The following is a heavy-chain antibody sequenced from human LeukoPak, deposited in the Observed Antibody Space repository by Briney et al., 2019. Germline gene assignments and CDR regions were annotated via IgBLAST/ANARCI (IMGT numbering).Heavy chain of an antibody. CDR1: VGSIISYF. D-gene: IGHD6-13*01. CDR3: ARALPRIAAAGTDWFDP. Sequence: PSETLFLTFTVSVGSIISYFWSWIRQPPGKGLEWIGYIYYSGSTNYNPSLKSRVTMSVDTSKNQFSLKLSSVTGADTAVYYCARALPRIAAAGTDWFDPWGQGTLVTVSS. J-gene: IGHJ5*02. V-gene: IGHV4-59*01. CDR2: IYYSGST.